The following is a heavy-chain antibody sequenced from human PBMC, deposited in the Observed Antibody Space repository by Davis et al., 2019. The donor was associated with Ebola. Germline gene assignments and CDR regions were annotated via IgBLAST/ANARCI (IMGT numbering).Heavy chain of an antibody. Sequence: ASVKVSCKSSRYTFTSYGLVWVRQAPGLGLEWMGWISGFNTNTNFAQKFQGRVTVSKDTSTNTVYMDLRSLTSDDTAIYYCARAPNYDVLTGTSSYYFDYWRQGTLVTVSS. CDR1: RYTFTSYG. J-gene: IGHJ4*02. D-gene: IGHD3-9*01. CDR3: ARAPNYDVLTGTSSYYFDY. V-gene: IGHV1-18*04. CDR2: ISGFNTNT.